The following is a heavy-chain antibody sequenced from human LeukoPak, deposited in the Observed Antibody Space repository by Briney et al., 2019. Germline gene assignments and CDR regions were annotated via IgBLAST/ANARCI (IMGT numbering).Heavy chain of an antibody. CDR3: ARHMTMVYLFDY. CDR1: GGSISSYY. J-gene: IGHJ4*02. D-gene: IGHD4/OR15-4a*01. Sequence: SETLSLTCTVSGGSISSYYWSWIRQPPGKGLEWIGYIYYSGSTNYNPSLKSRVTISVDTSKNQFSLKLSSVTAADTAVYYCARHMTMVYLFDYWGQGTLVTVSS. V-gene: IGHV4-59*08. CDR2: IYYSGST.